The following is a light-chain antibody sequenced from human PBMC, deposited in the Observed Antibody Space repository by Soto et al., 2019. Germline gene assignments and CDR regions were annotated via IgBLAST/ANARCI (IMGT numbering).Light chain of an antibody. Sequence: QSVLTQPASVSGSPGQSITISCTGTSSDVGSYNLVSWYQQHPGKAPKLMIYEGSKRPSGVSNRFSGSKSGNTASLTISGLQAENEADSYCCSYAVTSTFRYVFGNGTKVTV. CDR3: CSYAVTSTFRYV. CDR1: SSDVGSYNL. J-gene: IGLJ1*01. CDR2: EGS. V-gene: IGLV2-23*01.